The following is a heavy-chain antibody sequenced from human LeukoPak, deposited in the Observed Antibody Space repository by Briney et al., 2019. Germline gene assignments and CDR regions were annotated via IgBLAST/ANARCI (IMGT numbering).Heavy chain of an antibody. CDR3: ARSRNRFAP. Sequence: SETLSLTCTVSGGSISPYCWSWIRQPPGKGLEWIGYIYYNGSTNYNPSLQSRVTISVDTSKNHFSLRLSSVAAADTAVYYCARSRNRFAPWGQGTLVTVSS. V-gene: IGHV4-59*01. J-gene: IGHJ5*02. CDR1: GGSISPYC. CDR2: IYYNGST.